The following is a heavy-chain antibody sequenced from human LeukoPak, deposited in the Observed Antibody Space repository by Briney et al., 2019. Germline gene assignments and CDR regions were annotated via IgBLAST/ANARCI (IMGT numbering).Heavy chain of an antibody. CDR2: ISSSGSTI. J-gene: IGHJ4*02. CDR1: GXTFSSYE. CDR3: ARNFNQLLSY. Sequence: GGSLRLSCAASGXTFSSYEMNWVRQAPGKGLEWVSYISSSGSTIYYADSVKGRFTISRDNAKNSLFLQMNSLRAEDTAVYFCARNFNQLLSYWGQGTLVTVSS. D-gene: IGHD2-2*01. V-gene: IGHV3-48*03.